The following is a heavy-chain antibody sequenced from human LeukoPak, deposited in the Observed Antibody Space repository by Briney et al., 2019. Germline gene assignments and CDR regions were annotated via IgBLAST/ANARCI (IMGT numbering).Heavy chain of an antibody. D-gene: IGHD6-19*01. J-gene: IGHJ4*02. CDR2: IYYSGST. V-gene: IGHV4-59*01. CDR3: ARDGYSSGWYLRGNDY. CDR1: GGSISSYY. Sequence: SETLSLTCTVSGGSISSYYWSWIRQPPGKGLEWIGYIYYSGSTNYNPSLKSRVTISVDTSKNQFSLKLSSVTAADTAVYYCARDGYSSGWYLRGNDYWGQGTLVTVSS.